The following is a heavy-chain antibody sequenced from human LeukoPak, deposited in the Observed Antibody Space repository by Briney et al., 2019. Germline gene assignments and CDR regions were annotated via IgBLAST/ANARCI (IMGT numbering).Heavy chain of an antibody. CDR2: ITSGGGYT. CDR3: ARDQEITIFGVVIPPDV. J-gene: IGHJ6*02. V-gene: IGHV3-21*01. Sequence: GGSLRLSCAASGFTFSRYGMNWVRQAPGKGLEWVSSITSGGGYTYYADAVKGRFTISRDNAKSSLYLQMNSLRVEDTAVYYCARDQEITIFGVVIPPDVWGQGTTVTVSS. CDR1: GFTFSRYG. D-gene: IGHD3-3*01.